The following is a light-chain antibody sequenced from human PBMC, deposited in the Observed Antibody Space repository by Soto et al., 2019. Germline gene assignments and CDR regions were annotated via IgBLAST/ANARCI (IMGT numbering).Light chain of an antibody. CDR2: DVS. Sequence: QSALTQPASVSGSPGQSITLSCTGTSSDVGAYNSVSWYQQHPGKAPKLIIYDVSTRPSGVSNRFSGSKSGNTASLTISGLQAEHEADYYCSSSTTSTTRVFGTGTKLTVL. CDR1: SSDVGAYNS. J-gene: IGLJ1*01. CDR3: SSSTTSTTRV. V-gene: IGLV2-14*03.